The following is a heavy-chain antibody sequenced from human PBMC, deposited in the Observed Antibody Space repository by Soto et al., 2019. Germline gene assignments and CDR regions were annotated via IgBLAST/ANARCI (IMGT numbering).Heavy chain of an antibody. CDR1: GYTFISYG. CDR2: ISAYNGNT. CDR3: ARDFRAGIYYGAGSSIDY. J-gene: IGHJ4*02. Sequence: QVQLVQSGAEVKKPGASVKVSCKASGYTFISYGISWVRQAPGQGLERMGWISAYNGNTNYAQQLQGRVTMTTDTATRTAYVELRSVRSDDTAVYYCARDFRAGIYYGAGSSIDYWGQGTLVTVSS. D-gene: IGHD3-10*01. V-gene: IGHV1-18*01.